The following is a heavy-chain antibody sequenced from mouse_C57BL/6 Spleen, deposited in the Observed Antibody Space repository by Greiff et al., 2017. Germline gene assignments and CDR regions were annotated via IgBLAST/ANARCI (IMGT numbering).Heavy chain of an antibody. CDR3: ARYSNYLYAMDY. CDR1: GYSITSGYY. D-gene: IGHD2-5*01. J-gene: IGHJ4*01. V-gene: IGHV3-6*01. CDR2: ISYDGSN. Sequence: VQLKESGPGLVKPSQSLSLTCSVTGYSITSGYYWNWIRQFPGNKLEWMGYISYDGSNNYNPSLKNRISITRDTSKNQFFLKLNSVTTEDTATYYCARYSNYLYAMDYWGQGTSVTVSS.